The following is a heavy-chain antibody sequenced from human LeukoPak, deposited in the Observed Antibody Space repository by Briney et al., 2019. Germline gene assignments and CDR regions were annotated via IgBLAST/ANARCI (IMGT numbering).Heavy chain of an antibody. CDR2: IYDSETT. V-gene: IGHV4-30-4*02. J-gene: IGHJ4*02. CDR3: ARGAYYFDY. CDR1: GGSISSGDYY. Sequence: SETLSLTCTVSGGSISSGDYYWSWTRQPPGKGLEWIGYIYDSETTYYNPSLKSRVTISIDTSKNQFSLKLSSVTAADTAVYYCARGAYYFDYWGQGTLVTVSS.